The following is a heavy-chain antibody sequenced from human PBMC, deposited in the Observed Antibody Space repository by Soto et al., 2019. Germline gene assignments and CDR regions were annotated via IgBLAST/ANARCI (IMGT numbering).Heavy chain of an antibody. CDR3: ARVGANYYDSSGYYQSHY. J-gene: IGHJ4*02. CDR2: SSAYNGNT. D-gene: IGHD3-22*01. CDR1: GYTFTSYG. Sequence: GASVKVSCKASGYTFTSYGISWVRQAPGQGLEWMGWSSAYNGNTNYAQKLQGRVTMTTDTSTSTAYMELRSLRSDDTAVYYCARVGANYYDSSGYYQSHYWGQGTLVTVSS. V-gene: IGHV1-18*01.